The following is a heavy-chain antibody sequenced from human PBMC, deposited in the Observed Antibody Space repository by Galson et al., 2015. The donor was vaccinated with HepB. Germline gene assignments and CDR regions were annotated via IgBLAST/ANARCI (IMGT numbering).Heavy chain of an antibody. V-gene: IGHV1-18*01. D-gene: IGHD3-10*01. CDR1: GYTFTSYG. CDR2: ISAYNGNT. Sequence: SVKVSCKASGYTFTSYGISWVRQAPGQGLEWMGWISAYNGNTNYAQKLQGRVTMTTDTSTSTAYMELRGLRSDDTAVYYCARDWRSVRITMVRGVRGYGMDVWGQGTTVTVSS. J-gene: IGHJ6*02. CDR3: ARDWRSVRITMVRGVRGYGMDV.